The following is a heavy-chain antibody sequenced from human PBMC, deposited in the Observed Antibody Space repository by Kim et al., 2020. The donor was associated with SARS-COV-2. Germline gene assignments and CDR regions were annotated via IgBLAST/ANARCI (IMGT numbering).Heavy chain of an antibody. CDR1: GFTFSSYA. J-gene: IGHJ4*02. CDR2: ISGSGGST. Sequence: GGSLRLSCAASGFTFSSYAMSWVRQAPGKGLEWVSAISGSGGSTYYADSVKGRFTISRDNSKNTLYLQMNSLRAEDTAVYYCAKGLVVAASSLGEINDYWGQGTLVTVSS. D-gene: IGHD2-15*01. CDR3: AKGLVVAASSLGEINDY. V-gene: IGHV3-23*01.